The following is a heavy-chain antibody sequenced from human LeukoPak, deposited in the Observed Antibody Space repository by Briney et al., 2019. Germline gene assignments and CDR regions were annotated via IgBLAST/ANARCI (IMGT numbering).Heavy chain of an antibody. D-gene: IGHD4-11*01. CDR3: ARVRTTKYLYYIDV. CDR2: INHSGSI. V-gene: IGHV4-34*01. Sequence: SETLSLTCAVYGESFSGHYWSWIRQTPGEGLEWIGEINHSGSINYSPSLKSRVTISADTSKNQFSLKLSSVTAADTAVYYCARVRTTKYLYYIDVWGKGTTVIVSS. J-gene: IGHJ6*03. CDR1: GESFSGHY.